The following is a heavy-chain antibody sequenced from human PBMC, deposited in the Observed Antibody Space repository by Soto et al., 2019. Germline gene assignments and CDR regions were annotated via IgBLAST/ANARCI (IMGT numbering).Heavy chain of an antibody. CDR1: GGTFSSYA. CDR2: IIPIFGTA. V-gene: IGHV1-69*13. J-gene: IGHJ4*02. CDR3: AKPRGEYGTTHEYFEF. D-gene: IGHD6-6*01. Sequence: SVKVSCKASGGTFSSYAISWVRQAPGQGLEWMGGIIPIFGTANYAQKFQARVTITADESTSTAYMELSSLRSEDTAMYYCAKPRGEYGTTHEYFEFWGQGALVTVSS.